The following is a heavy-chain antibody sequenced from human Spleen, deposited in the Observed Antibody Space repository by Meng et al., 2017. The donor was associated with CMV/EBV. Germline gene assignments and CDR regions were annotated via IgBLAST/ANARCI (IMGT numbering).Heavy chain of an antibody. CDR1: GFTFDNYA. D-gene: IGHD2-2*01. J-gene: IGHJ6*02. CDR2: ISWNSGSI. CDR3: ARDKVVVVPAPLFGMDV. Sequence: SLKISCAASGFTFDNYAMHWVRQAPGKGLEWVSGISWNSGSIGYADSVKGRFTISRDNAKNSLYLQMNSLRAEDTAVYYCARDKVVVVPAPLFGMDVWGQGTTVTVSS. V-gene: IGHV3-9*01.